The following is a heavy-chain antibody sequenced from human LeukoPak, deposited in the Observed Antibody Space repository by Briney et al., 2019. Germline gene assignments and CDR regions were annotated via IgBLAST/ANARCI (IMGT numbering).Heavy chain of an antibody. V-gene: IGHV3-21*01. Sequence: GGSLRLSCAASGFPLRNYAMTWVRQAPGKGLEWVSFISSSSSYIYYADSVKGRFTISRDNAKNSLYLQMNSLRAEDTAVYCCATGGQLVPLNYWGQGTLVTVSS. CDR3: ATGGQLVPLNY. CDR2: ISSSSSYI. D-gene: IGHD6-6*01. CDR1: GFPLRNYA. J-gene: IGHJ4*02.